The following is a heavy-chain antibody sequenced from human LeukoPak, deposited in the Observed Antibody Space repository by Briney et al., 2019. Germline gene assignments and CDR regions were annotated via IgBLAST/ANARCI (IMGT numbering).Heavy chain of an antibody. V-gene: IGHV6-1*01. Sequence: SQTLSLTCDISGDSVSSNSGTWTWIRQSPSRGLEWLGRTYYRSKWYNDYAVSVKSRITINPDTSKNQFSLQLNSVTPEGTAVYYCARGSSSSSWYFDYWGQGTLVTVSS. CDR2: TYYRSKWYN. CDR1: GDSVSSNSGT. CDR3: ARGSSSSSWYFDY. J-gene: IGHJ4*02. D-gene: IGHD6-13*01.